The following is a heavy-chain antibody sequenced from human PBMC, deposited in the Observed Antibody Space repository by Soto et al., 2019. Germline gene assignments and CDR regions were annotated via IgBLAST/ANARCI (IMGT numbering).Heavy chain of an antibody. V-gene: IGHV3-23*01. CDR2: ISGSGSGS. CDR3: PKAPISLDGSGYYFASFDY. J-gene: IGHJ4*01. CDR1: GFTFTIYA. D-gene: IGHD3-22*01. Sequence: GGSLRLSCAASGFTFTIYAMSWVRQAPGKGLEWVSGISGSGSGSYYPDSLRGRFTISRDNSKNTLYLQMNNLRAEDTAVYYCPKAPISLDGSGYYFASFDYWGHGTRVTVSS.